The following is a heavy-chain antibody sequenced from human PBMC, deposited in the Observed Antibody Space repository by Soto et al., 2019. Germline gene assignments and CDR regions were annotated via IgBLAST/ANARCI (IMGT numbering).Heavy chain of an antibody. CDR3: ARRLGGYYYYWDV. J-gene: IGHJ6*03. Sequence: SETLSLTCTVSGGSISSYYWSWIRQPPGKGLEWIGYIYYSGGTNYNPSPKSRVTISVDTSKNQFSLKLSSVTAADTAVYYCARRLGGYYYYWDVGGKGTTVTASS. CDR2: IYYSGGT. CDR1: GGSISSYY. V-gene: IGHV4-59*12.